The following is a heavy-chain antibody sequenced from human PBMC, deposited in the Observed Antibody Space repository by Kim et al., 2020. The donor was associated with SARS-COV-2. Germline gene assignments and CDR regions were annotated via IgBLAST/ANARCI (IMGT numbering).Heavy chain of an antibody. Sequence: GGSLRLSCEASGFTLTKYAMHWVRQAPGTGLEWVAFVSYDGSVNYYGETVKGRFTISRDTSKNTLFLQMDSLSSEDTAVYYCTRGAVSGNDVLGLWGQGSLVTVSS. J-gene: IGHJ3*01. V-gene: IGHV3-30*04. CDR2: VSYDGSVN. CDR3: TRGAVSGNDVLGL. CDR1: GFTLTKYA. D-gene: IGHD6-19*01.